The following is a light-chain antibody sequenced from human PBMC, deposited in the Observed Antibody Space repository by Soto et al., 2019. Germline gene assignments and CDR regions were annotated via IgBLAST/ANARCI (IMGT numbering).Light chain of an antibody. CDR1: SSDVVGYNY. J-gene: IGLJ2*01. CDR3: SSYAGSNNLV. V-gene: IGLV2-8*01. CDR2: EVS. Sequence: QSALTQPPSASGSPGQSVTISCTGTSSDVVGYNYVSWYQQHPGKAPKLMIYEVSKRPSGVPDRLSVSKSGNTASLTVSGLHDEDEADYYCSSYAGSNNLVFGGGTKLTVL.